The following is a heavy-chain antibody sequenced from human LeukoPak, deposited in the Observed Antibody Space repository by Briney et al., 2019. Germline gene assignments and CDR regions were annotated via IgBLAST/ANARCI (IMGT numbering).Heavy chain of an antibody. Sequence: ASVKVSCKASGYTFTGYYMHWVRQAPGQGLEWMGWINPNSGGTNYAQKFQGRVTMTRDTSISTAYMELSRLRFDDTAVYYCARSPDILTGEKFDYWGQGTLVTVSS. J-gene: IGHJ4*02. CDR1: GYTFTGYY. V-gene: IGHV1-2*02. D-gene: IGHD3-9*01. CDR2: INPNSGGT. CDR3: ARSPDILTGEKFDY.